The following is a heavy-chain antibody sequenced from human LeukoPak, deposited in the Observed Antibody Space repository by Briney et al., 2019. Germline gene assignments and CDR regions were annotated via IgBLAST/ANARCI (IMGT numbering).Heavy chain of an antibody. CDR2: IYRSGST. V-gene: IGHV4-30-2*01. J-gene: IGHJ4*02. Sequence: SETLSLTCAVSGGSTSSGGYSWSWIRQPPGKGLEWIGYIYRSGSTYYNPSLKSRVTISVDRSKNQFSLKLSSVTAADTAVYYCARGEMILDYWGQGTLVTVSS. CDR1: GGSTSSGGYS. D-gene: IGHD3-16*01. CDR3: ARGEMILDY.